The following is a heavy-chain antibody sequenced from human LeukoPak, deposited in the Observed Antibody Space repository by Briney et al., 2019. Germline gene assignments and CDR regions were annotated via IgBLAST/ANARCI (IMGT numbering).Heavy chain of an antibody. CDR1: GFTFSSYA. V-gene: IGHV3-23*01. CDR3: ARGPVAGTGIHDY. D-gene: IGHD6-19*01. J-gene: IGHJ4*02. Sequence: RPGGSLRLSCAASGFTFSSYAMSWVRQAPGKGLEWVSAISGSGGSTYYADSVKGRFTISRDNAKNSLYLQMNSLRAEDTAVYYCARGPVAGTGIHDYWGQGTLVTVSS. CDR2: ISGSGGST.